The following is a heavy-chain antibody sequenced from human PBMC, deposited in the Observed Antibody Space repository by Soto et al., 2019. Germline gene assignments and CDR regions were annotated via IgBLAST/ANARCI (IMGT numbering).Heavy chain of an antibody. Sequence: GSLRMSCAASGVTFSDYAMSWVRQGPGKGLEWVTTITGSSSNLYYTGSVKGRFAISRDNSRNILFLQMNSLTAEDTAVYYCAKGGAVYGLLTHDYWGQGTLVTVSS. CDR3: AKGGAVYGLLTHDY. J-gene: IGHJ4*02. CDR2: ITGSSSNL. D-gene: IGHD3-9*01. V-gene: IGHV3-23*01. CDR1: GVTFSDYA.